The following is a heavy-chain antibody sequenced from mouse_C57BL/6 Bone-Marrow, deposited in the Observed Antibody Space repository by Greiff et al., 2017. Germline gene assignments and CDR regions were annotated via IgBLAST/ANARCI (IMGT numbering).Heavy chain of an antibody. V-gene: IGHV5-17*01. CDR2: ISSGSSTI. CDR3: ARPYFYAMDY. J-gene: IGHJ4*01. Sequence: EVKLVESGGGLVKPGGSLTLSCAASGFTFSAYGMHWVRQAPEKGLEWVAYISSGSSTINYADTVKGRFTISRDHAKNTLFLQMTSLRSEDTAMYYCARPYFYAMDYWGQGTSVTVSS. CDR1: GFTFSAYG.